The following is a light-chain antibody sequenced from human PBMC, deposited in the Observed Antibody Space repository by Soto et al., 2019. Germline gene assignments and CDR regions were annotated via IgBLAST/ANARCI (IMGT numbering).Light chain of an antibody. V-gene: IGKV3-15*01. Sequence: EIVMTQSPATLSVSPGERVTLSCRASQSISNNLAWYQQKPGQSPRLLMSGASTRATGVPARFSGSGSGTDFTLTISSLQSEDFAVYYCQEYNNWPPYTFGQGTKLEIK. CDR3: QEYNNWPPYT. CDR2: GAS. J-gene: IGKJ2*01. CDR1: QSISNN.